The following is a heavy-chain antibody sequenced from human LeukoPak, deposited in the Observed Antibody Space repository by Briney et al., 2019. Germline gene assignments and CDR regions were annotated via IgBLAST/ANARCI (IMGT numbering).Heavy chain of an antibody. D-gene: IGHD2-2*02. Sequence: PGGSLRLSCAASGFTFSSYAMSWVRQAPGKGLEWVSAISGSGGSTYYADSVKGRFTISRDNSKNTLYLQMNSLRAEDTAVYYCARDSAATTYCSRTSCYTRDFFEATFDIWGQGTMVTVSS. J-gene: IGHJ3*02. V-gene: IGHV3-23*01. CDR1: GFTFSSYA. CDR2: ISGSGGST. CDR3: ARDSAATTYCSRTSCYTRDFFEATFDI.